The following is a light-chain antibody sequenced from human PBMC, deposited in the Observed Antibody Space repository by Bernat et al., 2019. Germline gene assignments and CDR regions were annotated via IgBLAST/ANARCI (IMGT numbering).Light chain of an antibody. CDR3: QQSYRSWT. CDR2: KAS. Sequence: DIQMTQSPSTLSASVGDRVTITCRASQSISSWLAWYQQKPGKAPKLLIYKASSLESGVPSRFSGSGSGTDFTLTISSLQPEDFATYYCQQSYRSWTFGQGTKVEIK. J-gene: IGKJ1*01. CDR1: QSISSW. V-gene: IGKV1-5*03.